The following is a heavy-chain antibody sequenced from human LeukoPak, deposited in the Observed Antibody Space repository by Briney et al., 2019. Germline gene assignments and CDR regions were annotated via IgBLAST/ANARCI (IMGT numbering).Heavy chain of an antibody. CDR3: ARSSIAVAGHYFDY. CDR1: GFTFSSYS. CDR2: ISSSSSYI. J-gene: IGHJ4*02. Sequence: GGSLRLSCAASGFTFSSYSMNWVRQAPGKGLEWVSSISSSSSYIYYADSVKGRFTISRDNAKNSLYLQMNSLRAEDTAVYYCARSSIAVAGHYFDYWGQGTLVTVSS. V-gene: IGHV3-21*01. D-gene: IGHD6-13*01.